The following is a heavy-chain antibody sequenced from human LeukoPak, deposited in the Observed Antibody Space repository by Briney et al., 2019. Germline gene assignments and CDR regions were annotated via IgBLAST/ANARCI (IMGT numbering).Heavy chain of an antibody. Sequence: ASVKVSCKASGYTFTSYGISWVRQAPGQGLEWMGWISAYNGNTNYAQKLQGRVTMTTDTSTSTAYMELRSLRSDDTAVYYCARGPSKYDPDDYFDYWGQGTLVTVSS. D-gene: IGHD1-1*01. V-gene: IGHV1-18*01. CDR2: ISAYNGNT. CDR1: GYTFTSYG. J-gene: IGHJ4*02. CDR3: ARGPSKYDPDDYFDY.